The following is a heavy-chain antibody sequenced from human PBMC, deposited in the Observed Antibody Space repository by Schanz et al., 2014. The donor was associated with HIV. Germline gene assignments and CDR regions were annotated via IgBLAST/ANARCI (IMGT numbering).Heavy chain of an antibody. CDR2: ISGTGGST. CDR1: GFTFSSYA. CDR3: AKEAVTTCFDY. V-gene: IGHV3-23*01. D-gene: IGHD4-4*01. J-gene: IGHJ4*02. Sequence: EVQLLESGGGLVRPGGSLRIFCATSGFTFSSYAMNWVRQAPGKGLEWVSFISGTGGSTYYTDSVKGRFTISRDNFKDTLYLQMNSLRAEDTAVYYCAKEAVTTCFDYWGQGTLVTVSS.